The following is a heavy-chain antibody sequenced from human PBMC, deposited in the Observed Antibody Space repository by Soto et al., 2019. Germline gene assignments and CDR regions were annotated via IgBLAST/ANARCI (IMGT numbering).Heavy chain of an antibody. J-gene: IGHJ6*02. V-gene: IGHV1-18*01. CDR1: GYTFISYG. CDR3: ASATDRGGYYSIDV. D-gene: IGHD3-16*01. Sequence: GASVKVSCKASGYTFISYGISWVRQAPGQGLEWMGWISAYNGNTNYAQKLQGRVTMTTDTSTSTAYMELRSLGFDDTAVYYCASATDRGGYYSIDVWGQGTTVTVYS. CDR2: ISAYNGNT.